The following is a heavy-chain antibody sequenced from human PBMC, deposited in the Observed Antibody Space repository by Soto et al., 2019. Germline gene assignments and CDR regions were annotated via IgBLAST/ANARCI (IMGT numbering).Heavy chain of an antibody. J-gene: IGHJ6*02. V-gene: IGHV1-46*01. CDR1: GYTFTSYY. Sequence: ASVKVSCKASGYTFTSYYMHWVRQAPGQGLEWMGIINPSGGSTSYAQKFQGRVTMTRGTSTSTVYMELSSLRSEDTAVYYCARALWFGEFYYYGMDVWGQGTTVTVSS. CDR3: ARALWFGEFYYYGMDV. D-gene: IGHD3-10*01. CDR2: INPSGGST.